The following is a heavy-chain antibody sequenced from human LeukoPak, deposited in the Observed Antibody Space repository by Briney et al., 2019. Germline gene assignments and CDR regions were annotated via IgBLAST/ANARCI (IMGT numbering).Heavy chain of an antibody. V-gene: IGHV1-2*02. CDR2: INPNSGGT. CDR1: GYTFTGYY. J-gene: IGHJ5*02. Sequence: ASVKVSCKASGYTFTGYYMHWVRQAPGQGLEWMGWINPNSGGTNYAQKFQGRVTMTRDTSISTAYMELSRLRSDDTAVYCCARGSSGSNWFDPWGQGTLVTVSS. D-gene: IGHD6-19*01. CDR3: ARGSSGSNWFDP.